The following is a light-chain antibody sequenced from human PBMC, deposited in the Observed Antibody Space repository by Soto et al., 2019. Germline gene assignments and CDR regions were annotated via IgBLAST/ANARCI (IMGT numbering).Light chain of an antibody. CDR1: SSDIGRNY. J-gene: IGLJ1*01. V-gene: IGLV1-51*02. CDR2: ENN. Sequence: QSVLTQPPSVSAAPGQKVTISCSGSSSDIGRNYVSWYQHLPGTAPKLLIYENNKRPSGIPDRLSGSKSGSSATLGITGLQTGDEADYHCGTWDSSLTTYVFGPGTKVTVL. CDR3: GTWDSSLTTYV.